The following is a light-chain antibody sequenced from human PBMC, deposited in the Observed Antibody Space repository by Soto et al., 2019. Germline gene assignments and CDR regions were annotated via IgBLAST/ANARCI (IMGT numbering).Light chain of an antibody. CDR2: EVN. Sequence: QSALTQPASVSESPGQSITISCAGTSSDIGGYKYVSWYQQHPGKAPKLMIFEVNKRPSGVSNRFSGSKSGNTASLTISGLKVEDEADYYCCSSGGSPTYVFGTGTKLTVL. J-gene: IGLJ1*01. CDR1: SSDIGGYKY. V-gene: IGLV2-23*02. CDR3: CSSGGSPTYV.